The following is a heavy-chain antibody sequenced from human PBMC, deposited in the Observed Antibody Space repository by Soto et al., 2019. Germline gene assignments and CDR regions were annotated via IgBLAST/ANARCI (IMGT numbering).Heavy chain of an antibody. D-gene: IGHD4-17*01. V-gene: IGHV3-11*01. J-gene: IGHJ4*02. CDR2: IGTRGNTK. Sequence: QVRLVESGGGLVKPGGSLRLSCATSGFTFSDYYMSWIRQAPGKGLEWVSYIGTRGNTKYYADSVRGRFTISRDNAKNSLYLQMNSLRADDTAVYYCARDGTEYYGEYYDYWGQGIPVTVSS. CDR3: ARDGTEYYGEYYDY. CDR1: GFTFSDYY.